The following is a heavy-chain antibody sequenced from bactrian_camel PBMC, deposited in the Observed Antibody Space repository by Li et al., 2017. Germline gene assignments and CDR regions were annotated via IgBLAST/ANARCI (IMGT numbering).Heavy chain of an antibody. CDR2: IEGDGST. CDR3: AEDSRGGCMTRPLQVSAYDY. D-gene: IGHD3*01. V-gene: IGHV3S57*01. J-gene: IGHJ4*01. CDR1: GSTVNSAC. Sequence: HVQLVESGGGSVQAGGSLKLSCTISGSTVNSACMGWFRQAPGKERDGVAAIEGDGSTWYSDPVKGRFTISRDFAKNMLYLQMDSLKPEDTAVYYCAEDSRGGCMTRPLQVSAYDYWGQGTQVTVS.